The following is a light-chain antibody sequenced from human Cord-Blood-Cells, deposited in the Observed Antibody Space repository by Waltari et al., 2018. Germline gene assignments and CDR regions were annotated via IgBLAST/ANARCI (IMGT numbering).Light chain of an antibody. V-gene: IGLV2-14*01. CDR3: SSYTSSSTLV. CDR1: SRHVGGANY. J-gene: IGLJ2*01. Sequence: QSALTQPASVSGCPGQSITIHCTGTSRHVGGANYVSWYQQHPGKAPQLMIYDVSNRPSGVSNRFSGSKSGNTASLTISGLQAEDEADYYCSSYTSSSTLVFGGGTKLTVL. CDR2: DVS.